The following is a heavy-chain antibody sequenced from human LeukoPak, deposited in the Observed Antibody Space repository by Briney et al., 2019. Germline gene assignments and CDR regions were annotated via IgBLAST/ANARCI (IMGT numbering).Heavy chain of an antibody. CDR3: ARSAYYYDSNRGSYFDY. V-gene: IGHV4-59*08. Sequence: SETLSLTCTVSGGSISSYYWSWIRQPPGKGLEWIGYIYYSGSTNYNPSLKSRVTISVDTSKNQFSLKLSSVTAADMAVYYCARSAYYYDSNRGSYFDYWGQGTLVTVSS. J-gene: IGHJ4*02. CDR1: GGSISSYY. D-gene: IGHD3-22*01. CDR2: IYYSGST.